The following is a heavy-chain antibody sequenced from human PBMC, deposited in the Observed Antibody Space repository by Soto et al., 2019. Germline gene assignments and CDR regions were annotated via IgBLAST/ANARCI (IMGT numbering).Heavy chain of an antibody. Sequence: QVQLVDSGGGVVQPGRSLRLSCAASGFTFSSYAMHWVRQAPGKGLEWVAVISYDGSNKYYAESVKGRFTISRDNSKHTVYLPMNILSAEDTAMYYCARALACSGTSCLSGIPGYWGQGTLVTVSS. D-gene: IGHD2-2*01. V-gene: IGHV3-30*04. CDR3: ARALACSGTSCLSGIPGY. CDR1: GFTFSSYA. J-gene: IGHJ4*02. CDR2: ISYDGSNK.